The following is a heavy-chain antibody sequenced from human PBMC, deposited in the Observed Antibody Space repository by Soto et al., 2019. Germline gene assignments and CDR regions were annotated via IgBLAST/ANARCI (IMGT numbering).Heavy chain of an antibody. V-gene: IGHV3-33*01. D-gene: IGHD3-10*01. CDR3: AREPSHGSGSYLDY. J-gene: IGHJ4*02. Sequence: QVQLVESGGGVVQPGRSLRLSCAASGFTFSDYGMHWVRQAPGKGLEWVAVIWFDGSNKYYADSVKGRFTLSRDNSKNTLYLQMNGLRAEDTGVFYCAREPSHGSGSYLDYWGQGTLVTVSS. CDR2: IWFDGSNK. CDR1: GFTFSDYG.